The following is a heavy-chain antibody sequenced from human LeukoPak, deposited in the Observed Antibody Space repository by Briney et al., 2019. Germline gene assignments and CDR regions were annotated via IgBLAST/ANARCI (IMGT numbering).Heavy chain of an antibody. CDR2: IYTSGST. J-gene: IGHJ3*02. Sequence: SETLSLTCTVSGGSISSGSYYWSWIRQPAGKGLEWIGRIYTSGSTNYNPSLKSRVTISVDTSKNQFSLKLSSVTAADTAVYYCARDRYYDSSGYYGLSAFDIWGQGTMVTVSS. CDR3: ARDRYYDSSGYYGLSAFDI. V-gene: IGHV4-61*02. D-gene: IGHD3-22*01. CDR1: GGSISSGSYY.